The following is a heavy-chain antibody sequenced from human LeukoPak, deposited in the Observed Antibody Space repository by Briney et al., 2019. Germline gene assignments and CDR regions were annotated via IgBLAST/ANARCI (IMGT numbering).Heavy chain of an antibody. CDR2: ISSSGSTI. J-gene: IGHJ3*02. CDR3: ARAPEAAFDI. Sequence: GGSLRLSCAASGFTFSSYEMNWVRQAPGKGLEWVSYISSSGSTIYYADSVKGRFTISRDNAKNSLYLQMNSLRAEDTALYYCARAPEAAFDIWGQGTMVTVSS. CDR1: GFTFSSYE. V-gene: IGHV3-48*03.